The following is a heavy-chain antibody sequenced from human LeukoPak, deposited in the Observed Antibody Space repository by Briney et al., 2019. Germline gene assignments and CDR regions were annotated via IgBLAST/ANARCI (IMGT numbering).Heavy chain of an antibody. Sequence: PSETLSLTCAVSGYSISSGYYWGWIRQPPGKGLEWIGSIYHSGSTYYNPSLKSRVTISVDTSKNQFSLKLSSVTAADTAVYYCARDFVYYDSSGYYYPFDYWGQGTLVTVSS. D-gene: IGHD3-22*01. J-gene: IGHJ4*02. V-gene: IGHV4-38-2*02. CDR2: IYHSGST. CDR3: ARDFVYYDSSGYYYPFDY. CDR1: GYSISSGYY.